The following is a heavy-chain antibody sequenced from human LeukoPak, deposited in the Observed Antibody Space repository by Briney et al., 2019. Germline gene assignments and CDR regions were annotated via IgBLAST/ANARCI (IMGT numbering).Heavy chain of an antibody. CDR2: INPNSGGT. CDR3: ARKQGAGATVWFDP. Sequence: GASVKVSCKASGYTFTGYYMHWVRQAPGQGLEWMGWINPNSGGTNYAQKFQGRVTMTRDTSISTAYMELSRLRSDDTAVYYCARKQGAGATVWFDPWGQGTLVTVSS. V-gene: IGHV1-2*02. D-gene: IGHD1-26*01. CDR1: GYTFTGYY. J-gene: IGHJ5*02.